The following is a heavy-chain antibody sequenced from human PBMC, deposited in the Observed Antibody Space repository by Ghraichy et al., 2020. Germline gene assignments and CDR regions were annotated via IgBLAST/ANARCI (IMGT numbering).Heavy chain of an antibody. V-gene: IGHV2-5*01. CDR1: GFSLSIDKEG. CDR3: VHTGLVGATEFDY. Sequence: SGPTLVKPTQTLTLTCTFSGFSLSIDKEGVGWIRQPPGKALEWLAFIYSNDDKHYSPSLKNRVTITKDTSKNLVFLIMTNMDPVDTATYYCVHTGLVGATEFDYWGQGILVTVSS. D-gene: IGHD1-26*01. CDR2: IYSNDDK. J-gene: IGHJ4*02.